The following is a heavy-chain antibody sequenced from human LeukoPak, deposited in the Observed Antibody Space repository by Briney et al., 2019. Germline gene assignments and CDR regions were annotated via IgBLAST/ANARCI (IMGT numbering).Heavy chain of an antibody. D-gene: IGHD2-8*01. V-gene: IGHV3-23*01. J-gene: IGHJ4*02. Sequence: GGSLRLSCAASGFTFSSYWMSWVRQAPGKGLEWVSAISGSGGSTYYADSVKGRFTISRDNSKNTLYLQMNSLRAEDTAVYYCASCTTDEFDYWGQGTLVTVSS. CDR2: ISGSGGST. CDR3: ASCTTDEFDY. CDR1: GFTFSSYW.